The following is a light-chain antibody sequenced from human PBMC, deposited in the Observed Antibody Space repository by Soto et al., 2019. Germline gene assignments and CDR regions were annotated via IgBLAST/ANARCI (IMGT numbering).Light chain of an antibody. Sequence: QSVLTQPASVSGSPGQSITISCTGTSGDVGSYYLVSWYQQHPGKGPKLLIYEVNKRPSGASNRFSGSKSDNTASLTISGLQPEDEATYYCCSYVGGSTWVFGGGTKLTVL. J-gene: IGLJ3*02. CDR3: CSYVGGSTWV. CDR2: EVN. CDR1: SGDVGSYYL. V-gene: IGLV2-23*02.